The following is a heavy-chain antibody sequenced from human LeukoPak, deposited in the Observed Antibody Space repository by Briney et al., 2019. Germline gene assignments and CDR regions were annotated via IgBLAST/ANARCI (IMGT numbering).Heavy chain of an antibody. CDR2: IKQDGSEK. CDR3: ARDHPEGYFDY. CDR1: GFTFSSYW. V-gene: IGHV3-7*01. Sequence: GGSLRLSCAAAGFTFSSYWMSWVRQAPGKGLEWVANIKQDGSEKYYVDSVKGRFTISRDNAKNSLYLQMNSLRAEDTAVYYCARDHPEGYFDYWGQGTLVTVSS. J-gene: IGHJ4*02.